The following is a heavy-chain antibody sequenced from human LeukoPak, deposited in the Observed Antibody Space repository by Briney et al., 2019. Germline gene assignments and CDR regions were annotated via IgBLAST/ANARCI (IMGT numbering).Heavy chain of an antibody. Sequence: GGSLRLSCTASGFTFGDYAMTWVRQAPGKGLEWVGFIRSNLYGGTPEYAASVKGRFTISRDDSNSIAYLEMDSLKTDDTAVYYCTRDQTPYYWGQGTLVAVSS. CDR1: GFTFGDYA. CDR3: TRDQTPYY. V-gene: IGHV3-49*04. J-gene: IGHJ4*02. CDR2: IRSNLYGGTP.